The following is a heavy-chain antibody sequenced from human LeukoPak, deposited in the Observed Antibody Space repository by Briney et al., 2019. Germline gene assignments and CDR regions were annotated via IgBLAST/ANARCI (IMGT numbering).Heavy chain of an antibody. V-gene: IGHV3-74*01. Sequence: QPGGSLRLSCAASGFTFSNYWMPWVRPAPGKGLVWVSRINSDGSDTTYADSVKGRFSISRDNAKSTLFLQMNSLGAEDTALYYCARGGCDTTRCYTGAFDIWGQGTMVTVSS. D-gene: IGHD2-2*02. CDR3: ARGGCDTTRCYTGAFDI. CDR1: GFTFSNYW. J-gene: IGHJ3*02. CDR2: INSDGSDT.